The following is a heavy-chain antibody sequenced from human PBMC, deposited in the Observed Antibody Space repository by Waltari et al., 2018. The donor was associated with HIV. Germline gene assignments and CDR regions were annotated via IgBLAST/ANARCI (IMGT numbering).Heavy chain of an antibody. J-gene: IGHJ5*02. CDR1: GGSNSSGSYY. D-gene: IGHD3-3*01. V-gene: IGHV4-61*02. Sequence: TVSGGSNSSGSYYWSWIRQPAGKGLELIGRIYTSGSTNYNPSLKSRVTISVDTSKNQFSLKLRSVTAADTAVYYCARAYYDFWSGTGSSGNWFDPWGQGTLVTVSS. CDR2: IYTSGST. CDR3: ARAYYDFWSGTGSSGNWFDP.